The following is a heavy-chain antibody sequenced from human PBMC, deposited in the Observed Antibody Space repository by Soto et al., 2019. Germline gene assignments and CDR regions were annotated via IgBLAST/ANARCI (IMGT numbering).Heavy chain of an antibody. CDR2: ITGGDNTK. CDR1: GFTFSTYA. J-gene: IGHJ4*02. Sequence: EVQLVESGGGLVQPGGSLRLSCAASGFTFSTYAMNWVRQAPGKGLEWVSYITGGDNTKYYADSVRGRFAISRDNAKNSLYLQMNSIRAEDTAVYFWARGDETVVLPGLFDFWGQGTLVSVSS. CDR3: ARGDETVVLPGLFDF. V-gene: IGHV3-48*01. D-gene: IGHD2-2*01.